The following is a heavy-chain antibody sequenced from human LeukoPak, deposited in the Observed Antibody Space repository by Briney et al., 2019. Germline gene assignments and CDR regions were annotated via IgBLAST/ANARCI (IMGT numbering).Heavy chain of an antibody. CDR3: AKRTSSGSRGDFDY. CDR2: ISGSGGST. Sequence: PGGSLRLSCAASGFTFSSYAMTWVRQAPGKGLEWVSTISGSGGSTYYADSVKGRFTISRDNSKNTLYVQMNSLRAEDTAVYHCAKRTSSGSRGDFDYWGQGTLVTVSS. V-gene: IGHV3-23*01. J-gene: IGHJ4*02. CDR1: GFTFSSYA. D-gene: IGHD3-22*01.